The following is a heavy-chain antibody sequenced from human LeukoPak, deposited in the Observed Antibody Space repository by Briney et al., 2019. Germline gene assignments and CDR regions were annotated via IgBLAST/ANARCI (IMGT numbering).Heavy chain of an antibody. V-gene: IGHV3-30-3*01. J-gene: IGHJ4*02. CDR2: ISYDGSNK. CDR3: ARTYSSSSPDGY. D-gene: IGHD6-6*01. CDR1: GFTFSSYA. Sequence: GGSLRLSCAASGFTFSSYAMHWVRQAPGKGLEWVAVISYDGSNKYYADSVKGRSTISRDNSKNTLHLQMNSLRAEDTAVYYCARTYSSSSPDGYWGQGTLVTVSS.